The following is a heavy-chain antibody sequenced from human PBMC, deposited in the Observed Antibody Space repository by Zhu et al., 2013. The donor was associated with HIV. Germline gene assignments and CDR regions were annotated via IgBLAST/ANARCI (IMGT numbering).Heavy chain of an antibody. Sequence: QVQLQESGPRTGEAFGDPVLICIVSGGSISSHYWSWVRQAPGKGLEWIGYIYYSGNVNYNPSLKTRITISVDTSKNQLSLNLTSVTAADTAVYYCARQLGYGDGPLYMDVWGKGTTVTVSS. D-gene: IGHD5-18*01. CDR2: IYYSGNV. CDR3: ARQLGYGDGPLYMDV. V-gene: IGHV4-59*08. J-gene: IGHJ6*03. CDR1: GGSISSHY.